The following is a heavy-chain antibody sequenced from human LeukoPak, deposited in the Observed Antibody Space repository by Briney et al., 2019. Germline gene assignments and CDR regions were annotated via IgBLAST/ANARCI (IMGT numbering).Heavy chain of an antibody. CDR3: ARVGNGHFDY. Sequence: KPSETLSLTCTVSGGSISSYYWSWIRQPPGKTLEWIGYVYYSGNTNYSPSLKSRLTISIDTSKNQFSLKLSSVTAADTAVYYCARVGNGHFDYWGQGTLVTVSS. V-gene: IGHV4-59*01. J-gene: IGHJ4*02. CDR1: GGSISSYY. D-gene: IGHD2-8*01. CDR2: VYYSGNT.